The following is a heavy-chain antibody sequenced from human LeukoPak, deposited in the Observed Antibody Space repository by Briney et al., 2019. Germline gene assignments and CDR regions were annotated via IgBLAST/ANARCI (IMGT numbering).Heavy chain of an antibody. CDR3: ARVGRWYSTLFDP. Sequence: RAGGSLRLSCAASGFTFSSYGMHWVRQAPGKGLEWVAVIWYDGSNKYYADSVKGRFTISRDNSKNTLYLQMNSLRAEDTAVYYCARVGRWYSTLFDPWGQGTLVTVSS. V-gene: IGHV3-33*01. D-gene: IGHD2-15*01. J-gene: IGHJ5*02. CDR1: GFTFSSYG. CDR2: IWYDGSNK.